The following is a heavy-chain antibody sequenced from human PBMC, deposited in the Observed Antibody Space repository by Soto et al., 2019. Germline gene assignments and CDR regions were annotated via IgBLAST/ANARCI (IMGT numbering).Heavy chain of an antibody. D-gene: IGHD3-9*01. V-gene: IGHV3-11*05. CDR2: ISSSSSYT. CDR3: ARDADILTGSDAFDI. CDR1: GFTFSDYY. J-gene: IGHJ3*02. Sequence: QVQLVESGGGLVKPGGSLRLSCAASGFTFSDYYMSWIRQAPGKGLEWVSYISSSSSYTNYADSVKGRVTISRDNAKTSLYLQMNSLRAEDTAVYYCARDADILTGSDAFDIWGQGTMVTVSS.